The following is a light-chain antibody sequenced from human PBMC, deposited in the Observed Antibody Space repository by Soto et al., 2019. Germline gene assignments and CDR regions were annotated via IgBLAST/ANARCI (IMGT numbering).Light chain of an antibody. CDR3: QSYDSSLSGSVV. V-gene: IGLV1-40*01. CDR2: GNS. Sequence: QSVLTQPPSVSGAPGQRVTISCTGSSSNIGAGYDVHWYQQLPGTAPKLLIYGNSNRPSGVADRFSGSKSGTSASLAITGLGAEDEADYYCQSYDSSLSGSVVFGGGTKLTVL. CDR1: SSNIGAGYD. J-gene: IGLJ2*01.